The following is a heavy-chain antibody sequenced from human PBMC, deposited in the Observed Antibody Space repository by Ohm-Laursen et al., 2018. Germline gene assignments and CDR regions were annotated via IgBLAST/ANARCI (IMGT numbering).Heavy chain of an antibody. J-gene: IGHJ4*02. CDR1: GGSISSYY. V-gene: IGHV4-59*07. CDR2: IYYSGST. D-gene: IGHD5-18*01. CDR3: ARGFVDTFDY. Sequence: SDTLSLTCTVSGGSISSYYWSWIRQPPGKGLEWIGYIYYSGSTNYNPSLKSRVTISVDTSKNQFSLKLSSVTAADTAVYYCARGFVDTFDYWGQGTLVTVSS.